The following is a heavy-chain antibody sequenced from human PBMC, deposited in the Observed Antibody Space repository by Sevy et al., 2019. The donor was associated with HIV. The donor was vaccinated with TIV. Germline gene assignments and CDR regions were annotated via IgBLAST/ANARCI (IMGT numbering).Heavy chain of an antibody. D-gene: IGHD3-3*01. Sequence: ASVKVSCKASGYTLTSYGISWVRQAPGQGLEWMGWISAYNGNTNYAQKLQDRVTMTTDTSTSTAYMELRSLRSDDTAVYYCARDGSLRFLEWRYFDYWGQGTLVTVSS. V-gene: IGHV1-18*04. CDR1: GYTLTSYG. CDR3: ARDGSLRFLEWRYFDY. J-gene: IGHJ4*02. CDR2: ISAYNGNT.